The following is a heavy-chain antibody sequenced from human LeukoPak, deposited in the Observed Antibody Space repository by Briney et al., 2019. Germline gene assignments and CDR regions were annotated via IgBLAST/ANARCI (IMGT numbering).Heavy chain of an antibody. J-gene: IGHJ4*02. CDR1: GFTVNQAW. CDR2: IRKQSDGGTA. V-gene: IGHV3-15*01. CDR3: TTSLGPGELSGFDH. D-gene: IGHD3-10*01. Sequence: GGSLRLSCAASGFTVNQAWMSWVRQAPGKGLEWVGRIRKQSDGGTADSAAPVKGSFSISRDDSKNMLYLQMTSLRPEDTALYYCTTSLGPGELSGFDHWGRGTLVTVAS.